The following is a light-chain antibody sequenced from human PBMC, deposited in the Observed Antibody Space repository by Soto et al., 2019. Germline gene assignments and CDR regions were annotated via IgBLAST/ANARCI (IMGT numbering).Light chain of an antibody. CDR1: QSVSSN. Sequence: EIVLTQSPDTLSLSPGERATLSCRASQSVSSNLAWYQQKPCQAPRLLIYGASTRATGIPARFSGSGFGTEFTLTISSLQPEDFAVYYCEQYNNWFSITFGQGTRLEIK. V-gene: IGKV3-15*01. CDR3: EQYNNWFSIT. CDR2: GAS. J-gene: IGKJ5*01.